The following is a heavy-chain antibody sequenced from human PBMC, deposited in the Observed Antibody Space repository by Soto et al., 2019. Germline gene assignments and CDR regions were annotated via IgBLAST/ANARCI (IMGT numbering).Heavy chain of an antibody. CDR3: ARYREERVALFDY. J-gene: IGHJ4*02. CDR2: INAGNGNT. CDR1: GYTFTSYA. D-gene: IGHD1-1*01. V-gene: IGHV1-3*01. Sequence: GASVKVSCKASGYTFTSYAMHWVRQAPGQRFEWMGWINAGNGNTKYSQKFQGRVTITRDTSASTAYMELSSLRSEDTAVYYCARYREERVALFDYWGQGTLVTVSS.